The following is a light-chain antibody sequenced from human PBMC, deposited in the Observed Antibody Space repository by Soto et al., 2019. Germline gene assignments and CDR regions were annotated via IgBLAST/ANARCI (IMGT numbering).Light chain of an antibody. J-gene: IGLJ2*01. V-gene: IGLV2-14*03. CDR3: SSYTSRSTRVV. CDR2: DVS. CDR1: SSDVGGHNF. Sequence: QSALTQPASVSGSPGQSITMSCTGTSSDVGGHNFVSWYQQHPGKAPKLMLYDVSLRPSGVSNRFSGSKSGNTASLTISGLQVEDEADYYCSSYTSRSTRVVFGGGTKLTVL.